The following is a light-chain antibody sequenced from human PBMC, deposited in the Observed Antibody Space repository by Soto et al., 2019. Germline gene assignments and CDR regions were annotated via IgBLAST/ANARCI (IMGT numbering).Light chain of an antibody. V-gene: IGKV1-5*01. Sequence: QMTQSPSSLSASVGDRVTITCRASQSISSYLNWYQQKPGQAPKLLIYVASSLQSGVPSRFSGSGSGTEFTLTISSLQPDDFATYYCQQYNSYSKTFGQGTKVDIK. CDR2: VAS. CDR3: QQYNSYSKT. J-gene: IGKJ1*01. CDR1: QSISSY.